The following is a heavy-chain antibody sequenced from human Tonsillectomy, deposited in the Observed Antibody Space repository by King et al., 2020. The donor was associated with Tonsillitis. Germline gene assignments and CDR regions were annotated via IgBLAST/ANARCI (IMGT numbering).Heavy chain of an antibody. CDR3: ARSTVRSYSSRWFLAPYHFDF. D-gene: IGHD6-13*01. CDR1: GGSISSGSYY. Sequence: MQLQESGPGLVKPSQTLSLTCTVSGGSISSGSYYWSWIRQPAGKGLEWIGRIYTSGSTNYNPSLKSRVTMSVDTSKNQFSLKLSSVTAADTAVYYCARSTVRSYSSRWFLAPYHFDFWGQGTLVTVSS. CDR2: IYTSGST. J-gene: IGHJ4*02. V-gene: IGHV4-61*02.